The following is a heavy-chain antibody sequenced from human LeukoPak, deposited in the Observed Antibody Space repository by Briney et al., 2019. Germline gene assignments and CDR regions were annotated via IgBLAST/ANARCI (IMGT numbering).Heavy chain of an antibody. CDR3: ARHAKAYYDSSGFDY. Sequence: GESLKISCKGSGYSFTSYWIGWVRQMPGKGLECMGIIYPGDSDTRYSPSFQGQVTISADKSISTAYLQWSSLKASDTAMYYCARHAKAYYDSSGFDYWGQGTLVTVSS. CDR2: IYPGDSDT. D-gene: IGHD3-22*01. V-gene: IGHV5-51*01. J-gene: IGHJ4*02. CDR1: GYSFTSYW.